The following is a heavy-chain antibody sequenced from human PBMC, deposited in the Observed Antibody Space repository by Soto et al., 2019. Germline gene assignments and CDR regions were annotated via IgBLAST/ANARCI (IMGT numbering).Heavy chain of an antibody. CDR1: GFTFSDYW. Sequence: PGGSLRLSCEASGFTFSDYWMSWVRQAPGKGPEWVANIKFDGSEKQYVDSVRGRFTISRDNSRNSLFLQMNSLRVGDTAVYYCVKDGGYCSSSTCYPPRNHYFDSWGQGTLVTVSS. CDR2: IKFDGSEK. V-gene: IGHV3-7*03. D-gene: IGHD2-2*01. J-gene: IGHJ4*02. CDR3: VKDGGYCSSSTCYPPRNHYFDS.